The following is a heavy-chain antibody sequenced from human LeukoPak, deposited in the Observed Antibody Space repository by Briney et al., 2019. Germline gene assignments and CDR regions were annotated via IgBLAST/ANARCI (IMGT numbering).Heavy chain of an antibody. D-gene: IGHD2-15*01. V-gene: IGHV3-48*04. CDR3: ARDLSLYCSGGSCYSLNY. Sequence: GGSLRLSCAASGFTFSSYDMHWVRQATGKGLEWVSYISSSGSTIYYADSVKGRFTISRDNAKNSLYLQMNSLRAEDTAVYYCARDLSLYCSGGSCYSLNYWGQGTLVTVSS. CDR1: GFTFSSYD. CDR2: ISSSGSTI. J-gene: IGHJ4*02.